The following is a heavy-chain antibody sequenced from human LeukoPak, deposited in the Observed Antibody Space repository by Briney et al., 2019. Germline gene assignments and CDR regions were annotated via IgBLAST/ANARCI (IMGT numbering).Heavy chain of an antibody. V-gene: IGHV3-74*01. Sequence: GGSLRLSCAASGFTFSGYWMQWVRQAPGKGLVWVSRIYSDVSTTYYADSVKGRFTISRDNAKNTLYLQMNSLRAEDTAMYYCARDDPTVTTGPPVGSWGQGTLVTVSS. D-gene: IGHD4-17*01. CDR2: IYSDVSTT. CDR3: ARDDPTVTTGPPVGS. J-gene: IGHJ4*02. CDR1: GFTFSGYW.